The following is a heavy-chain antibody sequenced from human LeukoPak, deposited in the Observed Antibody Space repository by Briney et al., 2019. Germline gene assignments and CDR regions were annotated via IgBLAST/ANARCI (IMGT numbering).Heavy chain of an antibody. CDR3: AKHRMWLVGLDY. Sequence: LSETLSLTCTVSGASINTANYWGWIRQSPGKGLELIGSVHFSGATHYNPSLKSRVAIALDTSKNQFSLELNSVTAADTAIYYCAKHRMWLVGLDYWGQGTLVTASS. CDR2: VHFSGAT. D-gene: IGHD6-19*01. CDR1: GASINTANY. V-gene: IGHV4-39*01. J-gene: IGHJ4*02.